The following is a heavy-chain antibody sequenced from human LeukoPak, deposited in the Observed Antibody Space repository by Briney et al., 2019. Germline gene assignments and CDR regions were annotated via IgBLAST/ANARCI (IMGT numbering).Heavy chain of an antibody. CDR2: ISAYNGDT. CDR3: VRDRGHDYGDYSDGFDI. Sequence: GASVKVSCKASGYTFTSYGISWVRQAPGQGLEWMGWISAYNGDTNYAQKLQGRVTMTTDTSTSTAYMELRSLRSDDTAVYYCVRDRGHDYGDYSDGFDIWGQGTMVTVSS. CDR1: GYTFTSYG. V-gene: IGHV1-18*01. D-gene: IGHD4-17*01. J-gene: IGHJ3*02.